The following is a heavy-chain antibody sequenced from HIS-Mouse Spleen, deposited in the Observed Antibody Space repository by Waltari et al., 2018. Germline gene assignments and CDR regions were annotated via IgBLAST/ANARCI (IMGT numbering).Heavy chain of an antibody. CDR2: IYYSGST. CDR1: VGSISSSSYY. CDR3: ARHDDWYSSSWYYYYYGMDV. Sequence: QLQLQESGPGLVKPSETLSLTCTVSVGSISSSSYYWGWTCQPPGKGLEWIGSIYYSGSTYYNPSLKSRVTISVDTSKNQFSLKLSSVTAADTAVYYCARHDDWYSSSWYYYYYGMDVWGQGTTVTVSS. D-gene: IGHD6-13*01. J-gene: IGHJ6*02. V-gene: IGHV4-39*01.